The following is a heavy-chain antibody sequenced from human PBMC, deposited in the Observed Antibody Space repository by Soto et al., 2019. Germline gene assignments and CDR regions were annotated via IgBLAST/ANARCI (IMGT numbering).Heavy chain of an antibody. D-gene: IGHD5-12*01. V-gene: IGHV6-1*01. CDR3: ARASGYDSWYFDL. CDR2: TYYRSKWYN. CDR1: GDSVSSNSAA. J-gene: IGHJ2*01. Sequence: QVQLQQSGPGLVKPSQTLSLTCAISGDSVSSNSAAWNWIRQSPSRGLEWLGRTYYRSKWYNDYAVSVKSRIXSNXDXYKNQFSLQLNSVTPEDTAVYYCARASGYDSWYFDLWGRGTLVTVSS.